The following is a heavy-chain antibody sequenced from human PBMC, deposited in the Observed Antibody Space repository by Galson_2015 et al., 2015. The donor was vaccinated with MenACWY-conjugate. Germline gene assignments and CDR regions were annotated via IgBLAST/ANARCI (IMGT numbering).Heavy chain of an antibody. V-gene: IGHV4-59*08. D-gene: IGHD7-27*01. CDR1: RAFLSWSH. CDR3: ARIPTWGSSFGYFDY. Sequence: ELPFPSRSFSRAFLSWSHRGGFRPPPRGGVGWDGYCREHGSLKDNPSLNSRVTMSADKSRTQFSLRLMSVTAADSAVYYCARIPTWGSSFGYFDYWGQGMLVAVSS. J-gene: IGHJ4*02. CDR2: REHGSL.